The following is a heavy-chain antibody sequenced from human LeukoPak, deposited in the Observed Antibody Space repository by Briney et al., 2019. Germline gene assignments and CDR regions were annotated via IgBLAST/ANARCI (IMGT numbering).Heavy chain of an antibody. D-gene: IGHD3-10*01. CDR3: AKAIYGSGSYVAFDY. CDR2: ISGSGGRT. CDR1: GFTVSSNY. J-gene: IGHJ4*02. V-gene: IGHV3-23*01. Sequence: GGSLRLSCAASGFTVSSNYMNWVRQAPGKGLEWVSAISGSGGRTYYADSVKGRFTISRDNSKNALYLQMNSLRAEDTAVYYCAKAIYGSGSYVAFDYWGQGTLVTVSS.